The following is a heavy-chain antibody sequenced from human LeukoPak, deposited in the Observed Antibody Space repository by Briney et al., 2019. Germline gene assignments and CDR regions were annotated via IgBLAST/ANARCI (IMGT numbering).Heavy chain of an antibody. V-gene: IGHV1-69*04. Sequence: SVKVSCKASGGTFSSYAISWVRQAPGQGLEWMGRIIPIFGIANYAQKFQGRVTITADKSTSTAYMELSSLRSEDTAVYCCARGLADTAMVSRGSIYYYYGMDVWGQGTTVTVSS. CDR3: ARGLADTAMVSRGSIYYYYGMDV. J-gene: IGHJ6*02. CDR1: GGTFSSYA. CDR2: IIPIFGIA. D-gene: IGHD5-18*01.